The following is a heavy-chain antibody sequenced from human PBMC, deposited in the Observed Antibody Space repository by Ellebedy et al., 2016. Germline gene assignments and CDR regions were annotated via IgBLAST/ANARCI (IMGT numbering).Heavy chain of an antibody. Sequence: ASVKVSCXASGYTFTTFSITWVRQVPGQGLDWMGFVNTFSGNTKFAQKFQGRVSMTTDSSTHTAYMDLRSLRSDDTAMYYCAKTSGWGYGENWGQGTLVTVSS. J-gene: IGHJ4*02. D-gene: IGHD3-10*01. CDR1: GYTFTTFS. CDR3: AKTSGWGYGEN. V-gene: IGHV1-18*04. CDR2: VNTFSGNT.